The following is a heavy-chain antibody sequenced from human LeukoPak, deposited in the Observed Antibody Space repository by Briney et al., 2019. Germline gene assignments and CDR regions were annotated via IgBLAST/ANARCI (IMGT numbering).Heavy chain of an antibody. Sequence: SETLSLTCTVSGGSISSYYWSWIRQPAGKGLEWIGRIYTSGSTNYNPSLKSRVTMSVDTSKNQFSLKLSSVTAADTAVYYCARGPYYYDSSGYQHYFDYWGQGTLVTVSS. CDR1: GGSISSYY. CDR2: IYTSGST. V-gene: IGHV4-4*07. D-gene: IGHD3-22*01. J-gene: IGHJ4*02. CDR3: ARGPYYYDSSGYQHYFDY.